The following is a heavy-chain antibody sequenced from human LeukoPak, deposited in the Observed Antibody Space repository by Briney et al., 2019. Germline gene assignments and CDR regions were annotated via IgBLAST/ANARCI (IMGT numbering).Heavy chain of an antibody. D-gene: IGHD3-3*01. CDR1: GGSISSSSYY. CDR3: ARHLNDFWSGYYPNWFDP. J-gene: IGHJ5*02. CDR2: IYYSEST. V-gene: IGHV4-39*01. Sequence: SETLSLTCTVSGGSISSSSYYWGWIRQPPGKGLEWIGSIYYSESTYYNPSLKSRVTISVDTSKNQFSLKLSSVTAADTAVYYCARHLNDFWSGYYPNWFDPWGQGTLVTVSS.